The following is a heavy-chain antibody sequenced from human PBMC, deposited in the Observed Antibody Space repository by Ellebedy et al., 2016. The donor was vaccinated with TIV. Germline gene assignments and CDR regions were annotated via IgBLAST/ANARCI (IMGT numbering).Heavy chain of an antibody. D-gene: IGHD5-12*01. V-gene: IGHV1-69*13. CDR1: RGTFSNSL. J-gene: IGHJ4*02. Sequence: SVKVSXKASRGTFSNSLITWVRQAPGQGLEWMGGIIPLFDTPNYARKFQGRVTITADESTSTAYMELSSLRSEDTAVYFCARDDGSGYDFDYWGQGTLVTVSS. CDR3: ARDDGSGYDFDY. CDR2: IIPLFDTP.